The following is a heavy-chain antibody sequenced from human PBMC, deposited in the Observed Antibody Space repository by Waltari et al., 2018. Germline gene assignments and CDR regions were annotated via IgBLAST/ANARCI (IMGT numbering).Heavy chain of an antibody. D-gene: IGHD3-3*01. V-gene: IGHV4-34*01. Sequence: QVQLQQWGAGLLKPSETLSLTCAVYGGSFSGYYWSWIRQPPVTGLEGIGEINQSRSTNYNPALKSRVTISVDTSNNQFSLKLSSVTAADTAVYYCARTDFWSGYYTGIHYYGMDVWGQGTTVTVSS. CDR3: ARTDFWSGYYTGIHYYGMDV. CDR2: INQSRST. J-gene: IGHJ6*02. CDR1: GGSFSGYY.